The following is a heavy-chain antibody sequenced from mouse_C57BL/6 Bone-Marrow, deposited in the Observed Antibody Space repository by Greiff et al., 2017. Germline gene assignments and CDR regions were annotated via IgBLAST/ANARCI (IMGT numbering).Heavy chain of an antibody. CDR3: AAHYYGSSYGYFDD. Sequence: VMLVESGPGLVAPSQSLSITCTVSGFSLTSYAISWVRQPPGKGLEWLGVIWTGGGTNYNSALKSRLSISKDNSKSQVFLKMNSLQTDDTARYYGAAHYYGSSYGYFDDWGQGTTLTVSS. D-gene: IGHD1-1*01. CDR2: IWTGGGT. J-gene: IGHJ2*01. V-gene: IGHV2-9-1*01. CDR1: GFSLTSYA.